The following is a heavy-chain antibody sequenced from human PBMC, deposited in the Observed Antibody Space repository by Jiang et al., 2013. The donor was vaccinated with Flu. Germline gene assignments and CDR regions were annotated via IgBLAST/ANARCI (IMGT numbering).Heavy chain of an antibody. CDR3: ARDLRSGYDKPYYGMDV. CDR1: GGSISSYY. CDR2: IYYSGST. V-gene: IGHV4-59*01. J-gene: IGHJ6*04. Sequence: GSGLVKPSETLSLTCTVSGGSISSYYWSWIRQPPGKGLEWIGYIYYSGSTNYNPSLKSRVTISVDTSKNQFSLKLSPVTAADTAVYYCARDLRSGYDKPYYGMDVWGKGTTVTVSS. D-gene: IGHD5-12*01.